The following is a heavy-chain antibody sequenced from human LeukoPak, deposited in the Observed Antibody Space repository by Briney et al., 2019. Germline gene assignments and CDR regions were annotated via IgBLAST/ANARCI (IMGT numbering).Heavy chain of an antibody. CDR2: IIGSSGAT. Sequence: GGSLRLSCAASGFRFSNYAMNWVRQAPGKGLEWVSLIIGSSGATFYADSVKGRFTISRDNSKNTLFLQMNSLRAEDAALYYCAKGAYDYIEMGYIDYWGQGTLVTVSS. V-gene: IGHV3-23*01. D-gene: IGHD5-12*01. J-gene: IGHJ4*02. CDR1: GFRFSNYA. CDR3: AKGAYDYIEMGYIDY.